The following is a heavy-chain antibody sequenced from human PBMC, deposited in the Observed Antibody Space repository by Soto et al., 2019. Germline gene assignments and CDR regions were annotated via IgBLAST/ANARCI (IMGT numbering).Heavy chain of an antibody. V-gene: IGHV3-49*03. Sequence: EVQLVESGGGLVEPGRSLRLSCTASGFTFRDYAISWFRQAPGKGLQWVSFIRSNIYDGTTEYAASVKGRFTISRDDPKTIAYLQMNSLQTEDTGVYYCTRVSPDCSVGSCYPPNWGQGTLVTVSS. J-gene: IGHJ4*02. CDR3: TRVSPDCSVGSCYPPN. CDR2: IRSNIYDGTT. CDR1: GFTFRDYA. D-gene: IGHD2-15*01.